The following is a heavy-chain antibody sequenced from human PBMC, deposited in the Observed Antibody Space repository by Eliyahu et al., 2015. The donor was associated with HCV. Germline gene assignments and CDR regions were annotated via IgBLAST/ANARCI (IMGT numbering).Heavy chain of an antibody. J-gene: IGHJ4*02. CDR2: TYYRSKWNN. CDR3: ARRPPGGTVVHFDY. D-gene: IGHD1-7*01. CDR1: GDSXSSNSAT. Sequence: QVQLQQSGPGLVEPSQTLSLTCAISGDSXSSNSATWNWIRQSPSRGLEWLGRTYYRSKWNNDYSVSVKSRITINPDTSKNQFSLHLNSVTPEDTAVYYCARRPPGGTVVHFDYWGQGTLVTVSS. V-gene: IGHV6-1*01.